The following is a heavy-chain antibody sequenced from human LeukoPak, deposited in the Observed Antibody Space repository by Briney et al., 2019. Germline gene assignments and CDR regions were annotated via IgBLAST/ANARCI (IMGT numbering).Heavy chain of an antibody. V-gene: IGHV4-34*01. J-gene: IGHJ5*02. CDR1: GGSFSGYY. D-gene: IGHD3-10*01. Sequence: PSETLSLTCAVYGGSFSGYYWSWIRQPPGKGLEWIGEINHSGSTNYNPSLKSRVTISVDTSKNQFSLKLSSVTAADTAVYYCARRLPFSYYYGSGGRGESWFDPWGQGTLVTVSS. CDR2: INHSGST. CDR3: ARRLPFSYYYGSGGRGESWFDP.